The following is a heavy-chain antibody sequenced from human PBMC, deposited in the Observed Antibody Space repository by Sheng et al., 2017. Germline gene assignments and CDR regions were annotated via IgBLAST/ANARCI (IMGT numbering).Heavy chain of an antibody. CDR1: GGSFSGYY. CDR3: ARGRGMATIFHYYYYYMDV. CDR2: INHSGST. D-gene: IGHD5-12*01. V-gene: IGHV4-34*01. J-gene: IGHJ6*03. Sequence: QVQLQQWGAGLLKPSETLSLTCAVYGGSFSGYYWSWIRQPPGKGLEWIGEINHSGSTNYNPSLKSRVTISVDTSKNQFSLKLSSVTAADTAVYYCARGRGMATIFHYYYYYMDVWGKGTTVTVSS.